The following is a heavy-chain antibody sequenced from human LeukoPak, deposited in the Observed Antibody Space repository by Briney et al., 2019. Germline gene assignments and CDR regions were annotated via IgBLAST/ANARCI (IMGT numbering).Heavy chain of an antibody. CDR3: ARRRDGYNYVGTDY. D-gene: IGHD5-24*01. V-gene: IGHV5-51*01. CDR1: GYNFTNYW. CDR2: IYPGDSDT. J-gene: IGHJ4*02. Sequence: GESLQISCKGSGYNFTNYWIGWVRRMPGKGLEWMGIIYPGDSDTTYSPSFQGQVTISADKSISTAYLQWSSLKASDTATYYCARRRDGYNYVGTDYWGQGTLVTVSS.